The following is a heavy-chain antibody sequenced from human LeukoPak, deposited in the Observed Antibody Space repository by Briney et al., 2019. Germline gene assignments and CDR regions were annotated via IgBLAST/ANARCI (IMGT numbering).Heavy chain of an antibody. CDR1: GFTFSTYS. CDR3: ATDSGSSYGSSNY. J-gene: IGHJ4*02. Sequence: PGGSLRLSCAASGFTFSTYSMNWVRQAPGKGLEWVSSISTSGTYIYYADSLKGRFTISRDNAKNTLYLQMNILRAEDTGVYYCATDSGSSYGSSNYWGQGTLVTVSS. D-gene: IGHD5-18*01. V-gene: IGHV3-21*01. CDR2: ISTSGTYI.